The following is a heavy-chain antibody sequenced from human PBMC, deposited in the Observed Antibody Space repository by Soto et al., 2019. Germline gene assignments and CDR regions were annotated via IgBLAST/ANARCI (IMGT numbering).Heavy chain of an antibody. CDR2: IDRSGAST. CDR3: AKDGTAAGIHYYGMDA. D-gene: IGHD6-13*01. Sequence: PGGSLRLSCAASGFTFSGYGMSWVRQSPGRGLEWVSTIDRSGASTFYGDSVKGRFTISRDNAKSTVSLQMNSLRAEDTGVYYCAKDGTAAGIHYYGMDAWGQGTTVTVSS. J-gene: IGHJ6*02. CDR1: GFTFSGYG. V-gene: IGHV3-23*01.